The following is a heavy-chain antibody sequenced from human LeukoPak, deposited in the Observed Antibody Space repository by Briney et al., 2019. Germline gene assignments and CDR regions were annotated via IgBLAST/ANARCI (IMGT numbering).Heavy chain of an antibody. CDR1: GYTLTELS. Sequence: GASVNVSCKVSGYTLTELSMHWVRQAPGKGLEWMGGFDPEDGEAIYAQKSQGRVTMTEDTSTDTAYMELSSLRSEDTAVYYCATRLSSPDDYWGQGTLVTVSS. CDR2: FDPEDGEA. D-gene: IGHD2-2*01. CDR3: ATRLSSPDDY. V-gene: IGHV1-24*01. J-gene: IGHJ4*02.